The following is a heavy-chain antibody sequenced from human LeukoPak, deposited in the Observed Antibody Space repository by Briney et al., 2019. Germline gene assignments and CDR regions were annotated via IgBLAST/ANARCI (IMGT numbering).Heavy chain of an antibody. CDR2: ISSSSSYI. CDR1: GFSVNSNY. CDR3: ARDLSSGYDFDY. D-gene: IGHD5-12*01. J-gene: IGHJ4*02. V-gene: IGHV3-21*01. Sequence: PGGSLRLSCAASGFSVNSNYMSWVRQAPGKGLEWVSSISSSSSYIYYADSVKGRFTISRDNAKNSLYLQMNSLRAEDTAVYYCARDLSSGYDFDYWGQGTLVTVSS.